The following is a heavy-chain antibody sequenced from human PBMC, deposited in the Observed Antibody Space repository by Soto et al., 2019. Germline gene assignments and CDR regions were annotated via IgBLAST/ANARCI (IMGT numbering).Heavy chain of an antibody. V-gene: IGHV3-48*03. CDR2: ISSRASAI. CDR1: GFTFSSYE. J-gene: IGHJ6*02. Sequence: EEQLVESGGCLVQPGGSLRLSCVASGFTFSSYEMNWVRQAPGKGLEWVSYISSRASAIYYADSVKGRFTISRDNAKNSLYLQMNSLRAEDTAVYYCARDLGGVGRDFYYYYGMDVWGQGTTVIVSS. D-gene: IGHD3-16*01. CDR3: ARDLGGVGRDFYYYYGMDV.